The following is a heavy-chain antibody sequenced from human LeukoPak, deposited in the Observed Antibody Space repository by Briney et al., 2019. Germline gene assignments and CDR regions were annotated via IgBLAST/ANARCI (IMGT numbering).Heavy chain of an antibody. J-gene: IGHJ4*02. D-gene: IGHD3-10*01. CDR2: FDPEDGET. CDR1: GYTLTELS. CDR3: ATEFGGSYYFDY. Sequence: ASVKVSCKVSGYTLTELSMHWVRQAPGKGLEWMGGFDPEDGETIYAQKFQGRVTMTEDTSTDTAYMELSSLRSEDTAVYYCATEFGGSYYFDYWGQGTLVTVSS. V-gene: IGHV1-24*01.